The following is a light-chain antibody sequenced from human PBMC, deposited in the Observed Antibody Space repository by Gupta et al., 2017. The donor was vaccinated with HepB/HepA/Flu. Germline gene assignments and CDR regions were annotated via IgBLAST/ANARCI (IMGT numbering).Light chain of an antibody. CDR3: QQSDEIPRT. Sequence: DIKMTQSPSSLSASVGDRVTITCRASQGIGTYLNWYQQRPGKAPNGLIYVAATLESGVPSRFGGSGSGTDVTLTISNLQPEDFGTYFCQQSDEIPRTFGQGTKVEMK. V-gene: IGKV1-39*01. CDR2: VAA. J-gene: IGKJ1*01. CDR1: QGIGTY.